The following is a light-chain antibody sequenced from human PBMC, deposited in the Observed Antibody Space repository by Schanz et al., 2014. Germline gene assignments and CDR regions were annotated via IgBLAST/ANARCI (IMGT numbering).Light chain of an antibody. J-gene: IGKJ4*01. CDR1: QTISTY. CDR2: AAS. CDR3: QQTYSSLLT. Sequence: DIQMTQSPSSLSASVGDRVTITCRAGQTISTYLNWYQHKPGKAPKLLIYAASSLHSGVPSRFSGSGSGTDFTLTITSLQPEDFATYYCQQTYSSLLTFGGGTKVEIK. V-gene: IGKV1-39*01.